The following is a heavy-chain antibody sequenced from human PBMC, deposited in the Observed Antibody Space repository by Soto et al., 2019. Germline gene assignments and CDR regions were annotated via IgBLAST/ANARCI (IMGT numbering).Heavy chain of an antibody. CDR3: ASWGFGSDYYYYGMDV. Sequence: ASVKVSCKASGYTFTSYAMHWVRQAPGQRLEWMGWINAGNGNTKYSQKFQGRVTITRDTSASTAYMELSSLRSEDTAVYYCASWGFGSDYYYYGMDVWGQGTTVTVSS. V-gene: IGHV1-3*01. CDR1: GYTFTSYA. D-gene: IGHD3-10*01. J-gene: IGHJ6*02. CDR2: INAGNGNT.